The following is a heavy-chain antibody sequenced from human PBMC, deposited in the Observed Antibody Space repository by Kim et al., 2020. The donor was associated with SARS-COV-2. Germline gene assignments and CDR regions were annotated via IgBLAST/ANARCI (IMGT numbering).Heavy chain of an antibody. V-gene: IGHV3-23*01. J-gene: IGHJ4*02. CDR1: GFTFSSYA. D-gene: IGHD3-16*01. CDR2: ISGSGGST. Sequence: GGSLRLSCAASGFTFSSYAMSWVRQAPGKGLEWVSAISGSGGSTYYADSVKGRFTISRDNSKNTLYLQMNSLRAEDTAVYYCAHRGGLAGLGYFDYWGQGTLVTVSS. CDR3: AHRGGLAGLGYFDY.